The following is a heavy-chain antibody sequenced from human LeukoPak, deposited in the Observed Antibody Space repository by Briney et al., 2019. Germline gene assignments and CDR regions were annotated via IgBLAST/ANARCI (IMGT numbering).Heavy chain of an antibody. CDR2: INHSGST. CDR1: GGSFSGYY. J-gene: IGHJ5*02. Sequence: SETLSLTCAVYGGSFSGYYWSWIRQPPGKGLEWIGEINHSGSTNYNPSLKSRVTISVDTSKNQFSLKLSSVTAADTAVYYCARTHVYYYGSGSSSFDPWGQGTLVTVSS. CDR3: ARTHVYYYGSGSSSFDP. D-gene: IGHD3-10*01. V-gene: IGHV4-34*01.